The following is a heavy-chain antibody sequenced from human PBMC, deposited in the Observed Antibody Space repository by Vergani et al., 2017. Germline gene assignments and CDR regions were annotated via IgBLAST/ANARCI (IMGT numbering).Heavy chain of an antibody. J-gene: IGHJ4*02. CDR1: GYTFNDYY. Sequence: QVQLVQSGAEVKKSGASVKVSCKASGYTFNDYYIHWVRKAPGQGLQWMGWINPHSGGTNIAQNFQGRVTLTSEKSTSTAYMELSSLRSDDTALYYCARPYNYEKGGYSDLYSWGQGTLVTFSS. CDR2: INPHSGGT. D-gene: IGHD3-22*01. CDR3: ARPYNYEKGGYSDLYS. V-gene: IGHV1-2*02.